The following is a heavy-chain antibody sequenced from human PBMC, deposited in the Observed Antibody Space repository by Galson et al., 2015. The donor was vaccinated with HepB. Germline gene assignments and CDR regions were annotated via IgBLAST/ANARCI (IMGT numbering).Heavy chain of an antibody. Sequence: SLRLSCAASGFTFSSYGMHWVRQAPGKGLEWVAVISYDGSNKYYADSVKGRFTISRDNSKNTLYLQMNSLRAEDTAVYYCASGGSSGWYLPYYYYGMDVWGQGTTVTVSS. V-gene: IGHV3-30*03. CDR1: GFTFSSYG. CDR3: ASGGSSGWYLPYYYYGMDV. D-gene: IGHD6-19*01. CDR2: ISYDGSNK. J-gene: IGHJ6*02.